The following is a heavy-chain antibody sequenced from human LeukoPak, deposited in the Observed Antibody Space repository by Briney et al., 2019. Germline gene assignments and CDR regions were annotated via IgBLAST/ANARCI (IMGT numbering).Heavy chain of an antibody. CDR3: ARGAPKYYYDSSAYAFDI. CDR1: SGSISTSNYY. V-gene: IGHV4-39*07. Sequence: SETLSLTCTVSSGSISTSNYYWGWVRQPPGKALGWIGNIFYSGSTYYSPSLKSRVTISLDTSRNQFSLKLNSVTAADTAVYYCARGAPKYYYDSSAYAFDIWGQGTMVTVSS. CDR2: IFYSGST. J-gene: IGHJ3*02. D-gene: IGHD3-22*01.